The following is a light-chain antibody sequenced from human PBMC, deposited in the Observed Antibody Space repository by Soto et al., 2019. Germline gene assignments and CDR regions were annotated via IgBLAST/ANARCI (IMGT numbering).Light chain of an antibody. CDR1: SSDVGGYNY. V-gene: IGLV2-14*01. J-gene: IGLJ1*01. Sequence: QSALTQPASVSGSPGQSITISCTGTSSDVGGYNYVSWYQQHPGKAPKLMIYEVSNRPSGVSNRFSGSKSGNTASLTISGLQAEDVADYYCSSYTSSSTRVFGTGTKRTVL. CDR2: EVS. CDR3: SSYTSSSTRV.